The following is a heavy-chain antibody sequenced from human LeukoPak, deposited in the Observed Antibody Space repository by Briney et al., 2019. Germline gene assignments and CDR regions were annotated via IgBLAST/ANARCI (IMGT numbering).Heavy chain of an antibody. CDR1: GFTFSSYW. CDR3: ARPTMVRGVIMGYFDY. CDR2: INSDGSST. J-gene: IGHJ4*02. V-gene: IGHV3-74*01. D-gene: IGHD3-10*01. Sequence: PGGSLRLSCAASGFTFSSYWMHWVRQAPGKGLVWVSRINSDGSSTSYADSVKGRFTISRDNAKNTLYLQMNSLRAEDMAVYYCARPTMVRGVIMGYFDYWGQGTLVTVSS.